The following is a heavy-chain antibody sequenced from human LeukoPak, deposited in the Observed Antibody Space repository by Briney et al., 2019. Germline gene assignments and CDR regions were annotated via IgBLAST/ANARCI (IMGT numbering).Heavy chain of an antibody. V-gene: IGHV4-39*01. CDR2: IYYSGST. CDR3: ARSYRYTYYFDY. D-gene: IGHD3-16*02. CDR1: GGSISSSSYY. Sequence: SETLSLTCTVSGGSISSSSYYWGWIRQPPGKGLEWIGSIYYSGSTYYNPSLKSRVTISVDTSKNQFSLKLSSVTAADTAVYYCARSYRYTYYFDYWGQGTLVTVSS. J-gene: IGHJ4*02.